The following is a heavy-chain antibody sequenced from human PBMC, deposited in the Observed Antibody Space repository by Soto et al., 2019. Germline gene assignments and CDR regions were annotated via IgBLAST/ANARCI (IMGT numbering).Heavy chain of an antibody. J-gene: IGHJ4*02. Sequence: LRLSCAASGFSFSDYYMSWIRQAPGKGLEWISYISGSGSDTNYADSVKGRFTISRDSSKNSLYLHMNSLTVEDTAVYYCATGSFSSAYWGQGTLVTVSS. CDR1: GFSFSDYY. CDR3: ATGSFSSAY. V-gene: IGHV3-11*06. CDR2: ISGSGSDT. D-gene: IGHD6-19*01.